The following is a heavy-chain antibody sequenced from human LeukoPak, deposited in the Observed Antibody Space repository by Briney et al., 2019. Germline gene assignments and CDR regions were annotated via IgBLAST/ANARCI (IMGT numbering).Heavy chain of an antibody. J-gene: IGHJ4*02. D-gene: IGHD6-19*01. Sequence: SETLSLTCTVSGGSISSYYWSWIRQPAGKGLEWIGRIYTSGSTHYNPSLKSRVTMSVDTSKNQFSLKLSSVTAADTAVYYCARVGTGYSSGPVDYWGQGTLVTVSS. CDR3: ARVGTGYSSGPVDY. V-gene: IGHV4-4*07. CDR2: IYTSGST. CDR1: GGSISSYY.